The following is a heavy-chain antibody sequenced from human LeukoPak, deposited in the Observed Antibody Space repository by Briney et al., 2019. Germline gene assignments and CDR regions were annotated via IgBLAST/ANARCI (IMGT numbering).Heavy chain of an antibody. CDR3: ARLAAISGSDYPDD. V-gene: IGHV4-59*08. J-gene: IGHJ4*02. CDR1: GVSISSYY. D-gene: IGHD1-26*01. CDR2: IFYSGNT. Sequence: PSQTLSLTCTVSGVSISSYYWSWIRQPPGKGLEWIGYIFYSGNTIYNPSLRSRVTISADTSKNHFSLRLRSVTAADTAVYYCARLAAISGSDYPDDWGQGTLITVSS.